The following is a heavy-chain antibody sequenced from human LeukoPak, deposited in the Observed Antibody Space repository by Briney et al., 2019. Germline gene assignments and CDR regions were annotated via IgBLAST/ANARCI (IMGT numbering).Heavy chain of an antibody. V-gene: IGHV3-66*01. Sequence: GRSLRLSCAASGFIVNSNYMSWVRQAPGKGLEWVSVIYSGGSTYYADSVKGRFTISRDSFENTLYLQMNSLRVEDTAVYYCARVPYYDFWSGPGYFDYWGQGTLVTVSS. CDR1: GFIVNSNY. D-gene: IGHD3-3*01. J-gene: IGHJ4*02. CDR2: IYSGGST. CDR3: ARVPYYDFWSGPGYFDY.